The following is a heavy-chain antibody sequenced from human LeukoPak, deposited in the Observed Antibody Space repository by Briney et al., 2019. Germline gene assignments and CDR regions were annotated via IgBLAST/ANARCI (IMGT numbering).Heavy chain of an antibody. CDR3: ARVPPHDDSGHYYPH. V-gene: IGHV1-3*01. Sequence: ASVKVSCKPSGYTFTSYGMHWVRQAPGQSLEWMGWINGGNGNTKYSEKFQGRVTIIRDTSASTAYMELSSLRSEDTAVYYCARVPPHDDSGHYYPHWGQGTLVTVSS. D-gene: IGHD3-22*01. CDR2: INGGNGNT. CDR1: GYTFTSYG. J-gene: IGHJ1*01.